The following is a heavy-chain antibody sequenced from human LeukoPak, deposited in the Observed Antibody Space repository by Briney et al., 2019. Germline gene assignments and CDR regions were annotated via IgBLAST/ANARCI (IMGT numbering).Heavy chain of an antibody. CDR2: IKQDGSEK. Sequence: PGGSLRLSCAASGFTFSSYWMSWVRQAPGKGLEWVANIKQDGSEKYYVDSVKGRFTISGDNAKNSLYLQMNSLRAEDTAVYYCARLNSGYDYYYYYYMDVWGKGTTVTVSS. V-gene: IGHV3-7*01. CDR3: ARLNSGYDYYYYYYMDV. D-gene: IGHD5-12*01. CDR1: GFTFSSYW. J-gene: IGHJ6*03.